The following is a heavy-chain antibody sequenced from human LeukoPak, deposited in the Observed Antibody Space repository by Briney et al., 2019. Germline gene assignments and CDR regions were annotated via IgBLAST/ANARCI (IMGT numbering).Heavy chain of an antibody. CDR3: ARFDSSGYHADY. CDR2: IYYNGGT. D-gene: IGHD3-22*01. J-gene: IGHJ4*02. Sequence: SETLSLTCTVSGGSISSHYWSWIRQPPGKGLEWIGYIYYNGGTNYNPSLKNRVAITVDTSKNQFSLMLNSVTAADTALYYCARFDSSGYHADYWGQATLVTVSS. CDR1: GGSISSHY. V-gene: IGHV4-59*11.